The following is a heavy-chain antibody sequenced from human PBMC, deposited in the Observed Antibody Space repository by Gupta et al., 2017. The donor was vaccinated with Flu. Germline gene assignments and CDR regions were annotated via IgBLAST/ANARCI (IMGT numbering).Heavy chain of an antibody. Sequence: EVQLLESGGGLVQPGGSLRLSCAASGFTFSSYAMTWARQAPGKGLEWVSAISGSGGSTYYADSVKGRFTISRDNSKNTLYLQMNSLRAEDTAVYYCAKGPKQWLVRPFDYWGQGTLVTVSS. V-gene: IGHV3-23*01. CDR2: ISGSGGST. J-gene: IGHJ4*02. CDR3: AKGPKQWLVRPFDY. D-gene: IGHD6-19*01. CDR1: GFTFSSYA.